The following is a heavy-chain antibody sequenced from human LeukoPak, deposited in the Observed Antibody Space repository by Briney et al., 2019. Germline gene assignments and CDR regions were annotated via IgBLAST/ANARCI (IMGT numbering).Heavy chain of an antibody. J-gene: IGHJ4*02. D-gene: IGHD1-26*01. CDR2: IIPNSGGT. V-gene: IGHV1-2*02. CDR1: GSTFTGYY. CDR3: ATLGGIGILGYVDY. Sequence: ASVTVSCTATGSTFTGYYMNWERQAIGQGPEWRGWIIPNSGGTNYAQKFQGRGTMTRDTSISTAFSERSRLRSDDTAVYYWATLGGIGILGYVDYLGQGALVTVSS.